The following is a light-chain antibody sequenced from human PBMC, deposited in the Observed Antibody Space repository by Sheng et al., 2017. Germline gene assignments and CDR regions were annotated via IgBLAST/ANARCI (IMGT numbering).Light chain of an antibody. CDR2: GAS. J-gene: IGKJ2*01. V-gene: IGKV3-20*01. Sequence: EIVLTQSPGTLSLSPGERATLSCRASQTISSNYLAWYQQKPGQAPRLLIYGASTRATGIPDRFSGSGSGTDFTLTISRLETEDFAVYYCQQYGSSPPYTFGQGTKVEIK. CDR1: QTISSNY. CDR3: QQYGSSPPYT.